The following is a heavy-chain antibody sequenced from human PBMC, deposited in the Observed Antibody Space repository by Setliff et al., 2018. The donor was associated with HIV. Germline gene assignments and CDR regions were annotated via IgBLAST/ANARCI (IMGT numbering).Heavy chain of an antibody. D-gene: IGHD6-13*01. CDR2: ISPNGDIT. Sequence: PGGSLRLSCAASGFTFTAYNMAWVRQAPGKGLEWISAISPNGDITYYAASVKGRFTISRDNSKNTLFLQMGSLRTEDTAVYFCAKNLYSSIWSPLDYWGQGTLVTVSS. CDR1: GFTFTAYN. CDR3: AKNLYSSIWSPLDY. J-gene: IGHJ4*02. V-gene: IGHV3-23*01.